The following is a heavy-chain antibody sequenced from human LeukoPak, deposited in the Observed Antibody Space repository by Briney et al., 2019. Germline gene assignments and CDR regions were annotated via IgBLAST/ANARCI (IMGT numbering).Heavy chain of an antibody. CDR3: ARGSRRFDP. V-gene: IGHV4-34*01. J-gene: IGHJ5*02. CDR1: GGSFSDYY. Sequence: SETLSLTCAVSGGSFSDYYWSWIRQSPGKGLEWIGEINHTGSTKYNPSLKSRVTISVDTSKNQFSLKLSSMTAADTAIYYCARGSRRFDPWGQGTLVTVSS. CDR2: INHTGST.